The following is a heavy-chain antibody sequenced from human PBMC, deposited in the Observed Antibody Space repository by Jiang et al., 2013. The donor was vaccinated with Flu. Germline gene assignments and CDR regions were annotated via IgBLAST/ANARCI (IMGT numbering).Heavy chain of an antibody. J-gene: IGHJ4*02. D-gene: IGHD6-6*01. CDR2: ISYDGSNK. CDR3: AKDHSSSTSEVEYYFDY. Sequence: GRSLRLSCAASGFTFSSYGMHWVRQAPGKGLEWVAVISYDGSNKYYADSVKGRFTISRDNSKNTLYLQMNSLRAEDTAVYYCAKDHSSSTSEVEYYFDYWGQGTLVTVSS. V-gene: IGHV3-30*18. CDR1: GFTFSSYG.